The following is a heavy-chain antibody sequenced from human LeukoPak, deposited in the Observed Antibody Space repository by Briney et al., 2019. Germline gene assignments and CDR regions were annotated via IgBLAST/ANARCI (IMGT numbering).Heavy chain of an antibody. CDR2: INPNSGGT. V-gene: IGHV1-2*02. J-gene: IGHJ4*02. CDR3: AKDYYGSGSYNDY. Sequence: ASVKVSCKASGYTFTGYYMHWARQAPGQGLEWMGWINPNSGGTNYAQKFQGRVTMTRDTSISTAYMELSRLRSDDTAVYYCAKDYYGSGSYNDYWGQGTLVTVSS. D-gene: IGHD3-10*01. CDR1: GYTFTGYY.